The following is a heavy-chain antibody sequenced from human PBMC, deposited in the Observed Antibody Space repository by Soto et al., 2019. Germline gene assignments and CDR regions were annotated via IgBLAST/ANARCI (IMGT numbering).Heavy chain of an antibody. Sequence: LRLSCAVSGFICSSYDMSWVRQAPGKGLEWVSTILVGGSTHYEDSVKGRFTISRDTSKNTVYLQMNSLTAGDTAVYYCAKATATGGGAFEICGQGTMVTVSS. CDR1: GFICSSYD. CDR3: AKATATGGGAFEI. D-gene: IGHD2-8*02. V-gene: IGHV3-23*01. CDR2: ILVGGST. J-gene: IGHJ3*02.